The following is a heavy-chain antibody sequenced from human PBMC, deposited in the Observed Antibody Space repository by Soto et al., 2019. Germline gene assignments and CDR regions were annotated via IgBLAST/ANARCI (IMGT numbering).Heavy chain of an antibody. CDR1: GFIFGTYG. D-gene: IGHD1-1*01. Sequence: QVQLVESGGGGVQPGRSLRLSCSASGFIFGTYGMDWVRQAPGKGLEWVALISYDGNKEFYADSVKGPFTISRDNSRNTRYLHMNSLKPEDTAMYYCAKETATSVDYYYFYGLDVWGPGTTVSVSS. CDR2: ISYDGNKE. CDR3: AKETATSVDYYYFYGLDV. J-gene: IGHJ6*02. V-gene: IGHV3-30*18.